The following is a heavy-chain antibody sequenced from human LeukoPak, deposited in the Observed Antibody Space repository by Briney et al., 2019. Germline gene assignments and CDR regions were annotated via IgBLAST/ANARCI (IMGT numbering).Heavy chain of an antibody. CDR3: AREGRGSGSYTFDH. CDR1: GGSISSYY. CDR2: IYYSGST. J-gene: IGHJ4*02. V-gene: IGHV4-59*01. D-gene: IGHD3-10*01. Sequence: PSETLSLTCTVSGGSISSYYWSWIRQPPGKGLEWIGYIYYSGSTNYNPSLKSRVTISVDTSKNQFSLKLSSVTAADTAVYYCAREGRGSGSYTFDHWGQGTLVTVSS.